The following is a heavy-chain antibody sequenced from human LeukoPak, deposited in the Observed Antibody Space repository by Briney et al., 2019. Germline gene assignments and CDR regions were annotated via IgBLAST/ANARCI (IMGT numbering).Heavy chain of an antibody. CDR3: ARVFYGDYVPPTSDY. D-gene: IGHD4-17*01. V-gene: IGHV1-8*01. CDR1: GYTFTSYD. J-gene: IGHJ4*02. CDR2: MNPNSGNT. Sequence: ASVKVSCTASGYTFTSYDINWVRQATGQGLEWMGWMNPNSGNTGYAQKFQGRVTMTRNTSISTAYMELSSLRSEDTAVYYCARVFYGDYVPPTSDYWGQGTLVTVSS.